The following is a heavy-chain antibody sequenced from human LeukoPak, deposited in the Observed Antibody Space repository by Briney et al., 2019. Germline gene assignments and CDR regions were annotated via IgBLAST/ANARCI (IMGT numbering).Heavy chain of an antibody. J-gene: IGHJ4*02. CDR1: GFTFSSYA. CDR2: ISASGGST. D-gene: IGHD6-13*01. Sequence: QPGGSLRLSCAASGFTFSSYAMRWVRQAPGKGLEWVSGISASGGSTYYADSVKGRFTISRDNSKNTLYMQMNRQTGEYMAVYYCAKGLISSSWYLVDSWAQGTLVSVPS. CDR3: AKGLISSSWYLVDS. V-gene: IGHV3-23*01.